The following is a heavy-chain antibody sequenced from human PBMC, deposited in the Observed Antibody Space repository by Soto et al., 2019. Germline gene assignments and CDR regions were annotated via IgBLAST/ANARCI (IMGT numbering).Heavy chain of an antibody. Sequence: EAQLVESGGGLIQPGGSLRLSCAASGFTVSSKYMNWVRQAPGKGLEWVSIIWSAGLTYYADSVKVRFTICRDISKNIVYLQMNSLRVEDSALYYCARELPPDVWGQGTLVTVSS. CDR1: GFTVSSKY. D-gene: IGHD2-15*01. CDR2: IWSAGLT. CDR3: ARELPPDV. V-gene: IGHV3-53*01. J-gene: IGHJ4*02.